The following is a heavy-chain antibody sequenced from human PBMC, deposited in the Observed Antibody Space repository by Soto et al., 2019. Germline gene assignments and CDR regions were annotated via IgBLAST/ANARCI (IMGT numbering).Heavy chain of an antibody. Sequence: ASVKVSCKVSGYTLPEFSMHWVRRAPGKGLEWMGGFDPEDGETIYAQKFQGRVTMTEDTSTDTAYMELSSLRSEDTAVYYCATGIFTYYYDSSGYHWGQGTLVTVSS. D-gene: IGHD3-22*01. CDR1: GYTLPEFS. CDR2: FDPEDGET. V-gene: IGHV1-24*01. J-gene: IGHJ4*02. CDR3: ATGIFTYYYDSSGYH.